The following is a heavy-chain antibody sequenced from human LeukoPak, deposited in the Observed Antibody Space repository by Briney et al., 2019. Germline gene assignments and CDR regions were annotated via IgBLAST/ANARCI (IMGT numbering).Heavy chain of an antibody. J-gene: IGHJ4*02. V-gene: IGHV4-34*01. CDR1: GGSFSGYY. D-gene: IGHD3-10*01. CDR3: ARHGEYYFDY. Sequence: SETLSLTCAVYGGSFSGYYWSWIRQPPGKGLEWIGQISRRGNTNYNPSLKSRVTISVDTSKNQFSLKLSTVTAADTAPYYCARHGEYYFDYWGQGTLVTVSS. CDR2: ISRRGNT.